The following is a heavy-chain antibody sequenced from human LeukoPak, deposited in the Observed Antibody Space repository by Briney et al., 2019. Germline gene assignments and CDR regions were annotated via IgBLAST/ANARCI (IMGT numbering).Heavy chain of an antibody. CDR1: GYTFTSYD. Sequence: ASVKVSCKAPGYTFTSYDINWVRQATGQGLEWMGWVNPNSGNTGYAQKFQGRVTMTRNTSISTAYMELSSLRSEDTAVYYCASGIAVAGSGLPTWGQGTLVTVSS. D-gene: IGHD6-19*01. V-gene: IGHV1-8*01. J-gene: IGHJ5*02. CDR2: VNPNSGNT. CDR3: ASGIAVAGSGLPT.